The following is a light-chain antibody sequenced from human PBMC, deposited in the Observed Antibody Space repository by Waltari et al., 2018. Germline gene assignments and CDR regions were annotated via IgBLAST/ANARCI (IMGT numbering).Light chain of an antibody. CDR1: SSDVGGHVY. Sequence: QSALTQPPSASGSPGQSVTISCTGTSSDVGGHVYVPWYQQHPGKAPKVIIYEVDKRPSGVPDRFSGSKAGNTASLTVSGLQADDEADYYCSSYAGSNNLVFGGGTKLTVL. J-gene: IGLJ2*01. CDR3: SSYAGSNNLV. CDR2: EVD. V-gene: IGLV2-8*01.